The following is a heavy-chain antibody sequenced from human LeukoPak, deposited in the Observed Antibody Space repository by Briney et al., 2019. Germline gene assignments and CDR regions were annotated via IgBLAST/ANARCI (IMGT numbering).Heavy chain of an antibody. J-gene: IGHJ4*02. Sequence: TGRSLRLSCAASGFSFSTYWMRWARQTPGKGLEWVANITGDGSEINYVDSVKGRFTISRDNAQHSLSLQMNSLTADETGVYYCAREGLPYSGDHWGQGTLVPVS. D-gene: IGHD5-12*01. CDR1: GFSFSTYW. CDR2: ITGDGSEI. CDR3: AREGLPYSGDH. V-gene: IGHV3-7*01.